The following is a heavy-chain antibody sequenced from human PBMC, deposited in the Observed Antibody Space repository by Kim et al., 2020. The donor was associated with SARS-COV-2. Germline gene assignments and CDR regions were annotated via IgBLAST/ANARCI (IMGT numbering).Heavy chain of an antibody. CDR2: INPNSGGT. V-gene: IGHV1-2*02. CDR1: GYTFPGHH. Sequence: ASVKVSCKASGYTFPGHHIHWVRQAPGQGPEGMGWINPNSGGTDCANKFQGRVTMTRDTSISTAYMELSRLTSDDTAVYYCVRGGSTTMVRGVVPLDNWGQGTLVTVPS. CDR3: VRGGSTTMVRGVVPLDN. J-gene: IGHJ4*02. D-gene: IGHD3-10*01.